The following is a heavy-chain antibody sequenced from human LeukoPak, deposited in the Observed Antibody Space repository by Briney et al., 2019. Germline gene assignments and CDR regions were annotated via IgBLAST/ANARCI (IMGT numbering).Heavy chain of an antibody. Sequence: PGGSLRLSCAASGFTFSSYSMNWVRQAPGKGLEWVSSISSSSSYIYYADSVKGRFTISRDNAKNSLYLQMNSLRAEDTAVYYCARGGDYYYGSGSYYTTFDYWGQGTLVTVSS. CDR2: ISSSSSYI. V-gene: IGHV3-21*01. CDR3: ARGGDYYYGSGSYYTTFDY. CDR1: GFTFSSYS. D-gene: IGHD3-10*01. J-gene: IGHJ4*02.